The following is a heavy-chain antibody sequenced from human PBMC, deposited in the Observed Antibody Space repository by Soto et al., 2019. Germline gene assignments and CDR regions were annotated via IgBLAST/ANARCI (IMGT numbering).Heavy chain of an antibody. CDR3: VKQKIAYTRGYFSPFFDS. D-gene: IGHD3-16*01. V-gene: IGHV3-9*01. CDR2: IDWNSGRI. CDR1: GVTFGDYA. J-gene: IGHJ4*02. Sequence: LRLSCAASGVTFGDYAMHWVRQTPEKGVEWVANIDWNSGRISYIDSVRGRFTISRDDAKNSLSLQMDSLTTEDTAVYYCVKQKIAYTRGYFSPFFDSWGQGTLVTVSS.